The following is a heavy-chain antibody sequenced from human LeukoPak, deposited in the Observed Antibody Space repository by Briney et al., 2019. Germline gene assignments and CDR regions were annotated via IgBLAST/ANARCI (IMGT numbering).Heavy chain of an antibody. V-gene: IGHV4-4*07. CDR3: ARERILPYYFDY. Sequence: SETLSLTCTVSGGSISSYYWSWLRQPAGKGLEWIGRIYTSGSTNYNPSLTSRVTISVDTSKNQFSLKLSSVTAADTAVYYCARERILPYYFDYWGQGTLVTVSS. CDR2: IYTSGST. CDR1: GGSISSYY. D-gene: IGHD2-15*01. J-gene: IGHJ4*02.